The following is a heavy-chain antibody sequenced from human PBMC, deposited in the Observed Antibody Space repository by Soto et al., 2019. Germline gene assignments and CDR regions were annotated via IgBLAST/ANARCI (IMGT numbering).Heavy chain of an antibody. V-gene: IGHV3-23*01. CDR3: AREPWGYSGSAKHFDY. D-gene: IGHD5-12*01. CDR1: GFTFSSYA. CDR2: ISGSGGST. J-gene: IGHJ4*01. Sequence: GGSLRLSCAASGFTFSSYAMSWVRQAPGKGLEWVSAISGSGGSTYYADSVKGRFTISRDNSKNTLYLQLNSLRADDTAVFYCAREPWGYSGSAKHFDYWGHGTLVTVSS.